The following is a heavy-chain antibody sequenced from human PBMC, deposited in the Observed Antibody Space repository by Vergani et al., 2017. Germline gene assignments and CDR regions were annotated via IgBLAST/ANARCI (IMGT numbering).Heavy chain of an antibody. J-gene: IGHJ4*02. CDR2: IIPIFGTA. V-gene: IGHV1-69*05. D-gene: IGHD2-8*01. CDR1: GYTFTGYY. CDR3: AREMVGYLDY. Sequence: QVQLVQSGAEVKKPGASVKVSCKASGYTFTGYYMHWVRQAPGQGLEWIGGIIPIFGTANYAQKFQGRVTITRDTSASTAYMELSSLRSEDMAVYYCAREMVGYLDYWGQGTLVTVSS.